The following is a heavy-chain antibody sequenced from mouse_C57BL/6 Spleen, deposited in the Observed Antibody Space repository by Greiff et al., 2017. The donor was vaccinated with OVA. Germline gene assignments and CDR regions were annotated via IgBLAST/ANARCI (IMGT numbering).Heavy chain of an antibody. Sequence: QVHVKQSGTELVKPGASVKLSCKASGYTFTSYWMHWVKQRPGQGLEWIGNINPSNGGTNYNEKFKSKATLTVDKSSSTAYMQLSSLTSEDSAVYYCARGDYYGSKHYYFDYWGQGTTLTVSS. CDR2: INPSNGGT. J-gene: IGHJ2*01. V-gene: IGHV1-53*01. CDR3: ARGDYYGSKHYYFDY. CDR1: GYTFTSYW. D-gene: IGHD1-1*01.